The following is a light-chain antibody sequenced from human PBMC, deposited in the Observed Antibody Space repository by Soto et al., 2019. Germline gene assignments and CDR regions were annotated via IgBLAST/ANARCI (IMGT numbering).Light chain of an antibody. V-gene: IGLV2-11*01. Sequence: QSALTQPRSVSGSPGQSVSISCTGTNSDIGNYNLVSWYQQPPGKAPKLIISAVSRRPSGIPDRFSGSKSGTSATLGITGLQTGDEADYYCGTWDSSLSAGVFGGGTKLTVL. CDR1: NSDIGNYNL. J-gene: IGLJ3*02. CDR2: AVS. CDR3: GTWDSSLSAGV.